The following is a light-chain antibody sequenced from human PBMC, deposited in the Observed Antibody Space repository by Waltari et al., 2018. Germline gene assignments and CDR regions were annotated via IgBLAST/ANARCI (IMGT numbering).Light chain of an antibody. Sequence: VMTQSPASLAVPLGERATINCKSRQSVLYSSNNKNYLAWYQQKPGQPPKLLIYWASTRESGVPDRFSGSGSGTDFTLTISSLQAEDVAVYYCQQYYSTPITFGQGTRLEIK. CDR1: QSVLYSSNNKNY. J-gene: IGKJ5*01. V-gene: IGKV4-1*01. CDR2: WAS. CDR3: QQYYSTPIT.